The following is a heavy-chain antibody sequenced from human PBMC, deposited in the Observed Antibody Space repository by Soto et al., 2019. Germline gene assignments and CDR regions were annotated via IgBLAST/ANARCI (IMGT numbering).Heavy chain of an antibody. CDR2: IYYSGST. V-gene: IGHV4-59*01. CDR3: ARRYGSVFDY. J-gene: IGHJ4*02. Sequence: QVQLQESGPGLVTPSETLSLTCTASGGSISSYSWSWIRQPPGKGLEWIGHIYYSGSTKYNPSLRRRVTISGDTSNNQFSLQLSSAPAADTAVYYCARRYGSVFDYWGQGTLVTVSS. D-gene: IGHD6-19*01. CDR1: GGSISSYS.